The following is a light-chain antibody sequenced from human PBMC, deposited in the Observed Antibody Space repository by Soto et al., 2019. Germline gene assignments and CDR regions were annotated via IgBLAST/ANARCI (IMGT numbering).Light chain of an antibody. CDR3: QHGYSTPLT. CDR1: QSISTY. V-gene: IGKV1-39*01. CDR2: AAS. J-gene: IGKJ4*01. Sequence: DIHMTQSPSSLSASLGDRVTITCRASQSISTYLHWYQQKPGKAPNLLIYAASTLQSGVPSRFSGSGSGTDFTLTISSLQPEDFATYFCQHGYSTPLTFGGGTKVDI.